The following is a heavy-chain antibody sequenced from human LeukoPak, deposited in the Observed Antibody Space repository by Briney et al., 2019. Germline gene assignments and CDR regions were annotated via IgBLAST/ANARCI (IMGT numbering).Heavy chain of an antibody. D-gene: IGHD6-19*01. Sequence: PGGSLRLSCAASGFTFSNHGMHWVRQAPGKGLEWVAVISFDGSNKYYADSVKGRFTISRDNSKNTLFLQMNSLRAEDTALYYCAKDWAVATYLYYYMDVWGQGTTVTVS. J-gene: IGHJ6*03. CDR1: GFTFSNHG. CDR2: ISFDGSNK. V-gene: IGHV3-30*18. CDR3: AKDWAVATYLYYYMDV.